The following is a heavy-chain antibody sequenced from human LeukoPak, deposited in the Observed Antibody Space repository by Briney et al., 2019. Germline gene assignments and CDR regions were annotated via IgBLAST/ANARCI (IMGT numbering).Heavy chain of an antibody. Sequence: TGGSLRLSCAASGFTFSSYVMHWVRQAPGKGLEWVAFIRYDGSNKYYSDSAKGRFTISRDNSKNTLYLQMNSLRAEDTAVYYCARLYYDFWSGYPHFDYWGQGTLVTVSS. CDR1: GFTFSSYV. V-gene: IGHV3-30*02. D-gene: IGHD3-3*01. CDR2: IRYDGSNK. CDR3: ARLYYDFWSGYPHFDY. J-gene: IGHJ4*02.